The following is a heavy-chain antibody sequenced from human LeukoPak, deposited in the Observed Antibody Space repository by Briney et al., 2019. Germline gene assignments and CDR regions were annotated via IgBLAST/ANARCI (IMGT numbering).Heavy chain of an antibody. CDR1: GDSISSGTYY. V-gene: IGHV4-61*02. CDR3: ARGVGSSSSNWFDP. D-gene: IGHD6-6*01. J-gene: IGHJ5*02. CDR2: VYSSGST. Sequence: PSQTLSLTCTVSGDSISSGTYYWSWIRQPAGKGLEWIGRVYSSGSTNYNPSLKSRVTISIDTSKNQFSLKLSSVTAADTAAYYCARGVGSSSSNWFDPWGQGTLVTVSS.